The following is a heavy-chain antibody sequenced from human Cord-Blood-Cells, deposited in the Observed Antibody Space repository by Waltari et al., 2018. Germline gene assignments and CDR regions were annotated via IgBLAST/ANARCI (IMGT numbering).Heavy chain of an antibody. V-gene: IGHV4-34*01. D-gene: IGHD4-4*01. CDR2: IKQSATT. CDR3: ARGVTVTRNAFDI. Sequence: QVQLQQWGAGLLTPSETLSLTCAVYAGFFSGYYWSWMRQPPGKGLGVIGEIKQSATTNHNPSLKRPFTISVDTSRNQFSLKRSSVTAADTAVYYCARGVTVTRNAFDIWGQGTMVTVSS. J-gene: IGHJ3*02. CDR1: AGFFSGYY.